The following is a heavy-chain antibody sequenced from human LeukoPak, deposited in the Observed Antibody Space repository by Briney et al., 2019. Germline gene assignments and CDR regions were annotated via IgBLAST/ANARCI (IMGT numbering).Heavy chain of an antibody. D-gene: IGHD3-22*01. CDR1: GGTFSSYA. J-gene: IGHJ4*02. CDR3: ATGYDSSGYVPPAAY. CDR2: IIPIFGTA. Sequence: ASVKVSCKASGGTFSSYAISWVRLAPGQGLEWMGGIIPIFGTANYAQKFQGRVTITAGKSTSTVFMELSSLRSEDTAVYYCATGYDSSGYVPPAAYWGQGTLVTVSS. V-gene: IGHV1-69*06.